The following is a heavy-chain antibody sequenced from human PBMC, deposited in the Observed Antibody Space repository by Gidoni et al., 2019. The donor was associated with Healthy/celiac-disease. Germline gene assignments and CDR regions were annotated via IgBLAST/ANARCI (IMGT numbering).Heavy chain of an antibody. D-gene: IGHD7-27*01. J-gene: IGHJ6*02. Sequence: EVQLVESGGGLVQPGRSLRLSCAASGFTFDDYAMHWVRQAPGKGLEWVAVISWNSGSIGYADSVKGRFTISRDNAKNSLYLQMNSLRAEDTALYYCAKDVTTGEGNGMDVWGQGTTVTVSS. CDR3: AKDVTTGEGNGMDV. CDR2: ISWNSGSI. V-gene: IGHV3-9*01. CDR1: GFTFDDYA.